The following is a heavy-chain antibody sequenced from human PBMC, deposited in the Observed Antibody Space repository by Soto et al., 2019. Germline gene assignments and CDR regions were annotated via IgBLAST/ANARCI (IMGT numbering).Heavy chain of an antibody. CDR2: IRSKANSYAT. D-gene: IGHD1-26*01. CDR3: TTRPKFGGSANAFDI. J-gene: IGHJ3*02. V-gene: IGHV3-73*02. Sequence: EVQLVESGGGLVQPGGSLKLSCAASGFTFSGSAMHWVRQASGKGLEWVGRIRSKANSYATAYAASVKGRFTISRDDSKNTAYLQMNSLKTEDTAVYYCTTRPKFGGSANAFDIWGQGTMVTVSS. CDR1: GFTFSGSA.